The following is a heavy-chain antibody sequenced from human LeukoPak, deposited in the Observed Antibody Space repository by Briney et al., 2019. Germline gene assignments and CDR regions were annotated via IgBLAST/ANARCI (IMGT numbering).Heavy chain of an antibody. CDR1: GGSISSHH. V-gene: IGHV4-4*09. CDR3: AVFFEGQGGRGS. CDR2: SGGT. J-gene: IGHJ4*02. D-gene: IGHD3-16*01. Sequence: SETLSLTCTVSGGSISSHHWSWIRQPPGKGLEWIGHSGGTKYNPSLGGRVIISEDTSKNQFSLRLTSVTAAVTAVYFWAVFFEGQGGRGSWGQGTQVTVSS.